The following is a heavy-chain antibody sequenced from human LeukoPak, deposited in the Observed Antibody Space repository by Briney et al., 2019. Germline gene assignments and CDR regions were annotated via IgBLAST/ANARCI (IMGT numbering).Heavy chain of an antibody. V-gene: IGHV3-23*01. CDR1: GFTFSSYA. J-gene: IGHJ4*02. Sequence: GSLRLSCAPSGFTFSSYAMSWVRQAPGTGLEWVSAISGSGGSTYYADSVKGRLTISRDNSKNTLYLQMNSLRAEDTAVYYCAKSCRPRGSNIAVDYWGQGTLVTVSS. CDR2: ISGSGGST. CDR3: AKSCRPRGSNIAVDY. D-gene: IGHD6-13*01.